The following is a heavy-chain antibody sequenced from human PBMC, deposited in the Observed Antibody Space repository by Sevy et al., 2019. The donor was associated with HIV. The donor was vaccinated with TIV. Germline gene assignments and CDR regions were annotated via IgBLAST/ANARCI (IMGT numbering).Heavy chain of an antibody. CDR1: GFTFSSYW. D-gene: IGHD2-2*01. V-gene: IGHV3-7*01. CDR2: IKQDGSER. Sequence: GGSLRLSCAASGFTFSSYWMSWVRQAPGKGLEWVANIKQDGSERYHEDSVKGRFTISRDNTKNSLYLQMNSLRVEDTIVYYGARDSQNIVVVPAATINYYYACYMDVWGKGTTVTVSS. CDR3: ARDSQNIVVVPAATINYYYACYMDV. J-gene: IGHJ6*03.